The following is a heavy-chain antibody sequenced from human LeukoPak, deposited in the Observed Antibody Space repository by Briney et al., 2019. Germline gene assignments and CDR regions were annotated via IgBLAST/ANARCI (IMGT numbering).Heavy chain of an antibody. CDR3: ARYSVLAGSDAFDI. CDR2: IYYSGST. V-gene: IGHV4-39*07. CDR1: GGSISSSNYY. J-gene: IGHJ3*02. D-gene: IGHD2-15*01. Sequence: PSETLSLTCTVSGGSISSSNYYWGWIRQPPGKGLEWIGSIYYSGSTYYNPSLKSRVTISVDTSKNQFSLKLSSVTAADTAVYYCARYSVLAGSDAFDIWGQGTMVTVSS.